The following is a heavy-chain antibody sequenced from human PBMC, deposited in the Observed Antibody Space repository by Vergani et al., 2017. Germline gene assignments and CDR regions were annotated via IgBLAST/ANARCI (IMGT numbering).Heavy chain of an antibody. Sequence: QVQLVQSGAEVKKPGASVKVSCKASGYTFTSYYMHWVRPAPGQGLEWMGIINPSGGSTRYAQKFQGRVTMTRDTSTSTVYMELSSLRSEATAVYYCARAAPAAGHNYYMDVWGKGTTVTVSS. CDR3: ARAAPAAGHNYYMDV. V-gene: IGHV1-46*01. CDR1: GYTFTSYY. CDR2: INPSGGST. J-gene: IGHJ6*03. D-gene: IGHD6-13*01.